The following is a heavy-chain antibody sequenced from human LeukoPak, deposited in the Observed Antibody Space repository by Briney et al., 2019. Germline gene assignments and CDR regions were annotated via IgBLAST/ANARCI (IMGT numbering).Heavy chain of an antibody. CDR1: GFTFSSYA. CDR3: ARETRYYFDY. J-gene: IGHJ4*02. V-gene: IGHV3-30*14. CDR2: ISYDGSNK. Sequence: GGSLRLSCAASGFTFSSYAMHWVRQAPGKGLEWVAVISYDGSNKYYADSVKGRFTISRDNSKNTLYLQMNSLRAEDTAVYYCARETRYYFDYWGQGTLVTVSS.